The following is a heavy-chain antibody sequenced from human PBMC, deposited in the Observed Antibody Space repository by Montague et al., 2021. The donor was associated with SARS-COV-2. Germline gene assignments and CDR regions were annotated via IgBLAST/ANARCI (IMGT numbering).Heavy chain of an antibody. CDR2: XXWXXXK. J-gene: IGHJ4*02. Sequence: PALVKPTQTLTLTCSFSGFSLRTSGVGVGWIRQPPGKALEWLAXXXWXXXKRXSPSLKSRLTITKDTSKNQVVLTMANMEPVDTATYYCVHSYADYLFDYWGQGTLVSVSS. V-gene: IGHV2-5*02. D-gene: IGHD4-17*01. CDR1: GFSLRTSGVG. CDR3: VHSYADYLFDY.